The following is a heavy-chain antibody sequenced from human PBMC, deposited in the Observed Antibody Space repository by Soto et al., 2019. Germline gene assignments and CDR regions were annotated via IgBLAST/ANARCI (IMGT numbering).Heavy chain of an antibody. CDR2: IYYSGST. D-gene: IGHD4-17*01. J-gene: IGHJ4*02. Sequence: QVQLQESGPGLVKPSQTLSLTCTVSGGSISSGGYYWSWIRQRPGKGLEWIGYIYYSGSTYYNPSLKSRVTISVDTSKNHFSLKLSSATAADTAVYYCAMSPEATVTAFDFWGLGTLVTVSS. CDR3: AMSPEATVTAFDF. CDR1: GGSISSGGYY. V-gene: IGHV4-31*03.